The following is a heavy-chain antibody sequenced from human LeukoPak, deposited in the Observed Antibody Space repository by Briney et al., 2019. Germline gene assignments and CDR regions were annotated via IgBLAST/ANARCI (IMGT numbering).Heavy chain of an antibody. Sequence: SETLSLTCTVSGGSISSYYWSWIRQPPGKGLEWIGYIYYSGSTNCNPSLKSRVTISVDTSKNQFSLKLSSVTAADTAVYYCARSGVRYGSSWYLVYWGQGTLVTVSS. D-gene: IGHD6-13*01. CDR3: ARSGVRYGSSWYLVY. V-gene: IGHV4-59*01. CDR1: GGSISSYY. CDR2: IYYSGST. J-gene: IGHJ4*02.